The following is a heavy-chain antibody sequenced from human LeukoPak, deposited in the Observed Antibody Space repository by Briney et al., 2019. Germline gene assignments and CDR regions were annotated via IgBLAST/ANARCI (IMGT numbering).Heavy chain of an antibody. Sequence: GGSLRLSCAASGFTFSSYAMSWVRQAPGKGLEWVSTISSSSGGRTYYADSVKGRFTISRDNSKSTLYLQMNSLRAEDTAAYYCAKDASMIRGVHLWFDPWGQGTLVTVSS. J-gene: IGHJ5*02. D-gene: IGHD3-10*01. V-gene: IGHV3-23*01. CDR3: AKDASMIRGVHLWFDP. CDR1: GFTFSSYA. CDR2: ISSSSGGRT.